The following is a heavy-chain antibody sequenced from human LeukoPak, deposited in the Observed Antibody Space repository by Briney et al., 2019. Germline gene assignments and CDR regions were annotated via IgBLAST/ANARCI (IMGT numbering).Heavy chain of an antibody. V-gene: IGHV1-69*06. CDR2: IIPIFGTA. CDR1: GGTFSSYA. D-gene: IGHD4-17*01. Sequence: SVKVSCKASGGTFSSYAISWVRQAPGQGLEWMGGIIPIFGTANYAQKFQGRVTITADKSTSTAYMELSSLRSEDTAVYYCARGIEWYGDEGAFDIWGQGTMVTVSS. J-gene: IGHJ3*02. CDR3: ARGIEWYGDEGAFDI.